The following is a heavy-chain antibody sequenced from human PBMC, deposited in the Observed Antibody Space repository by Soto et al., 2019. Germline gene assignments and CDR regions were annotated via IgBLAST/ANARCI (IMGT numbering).Heavy chain of an antibody. CDR3: ARDKGDYGIGYYFDY. J-gene: IGHJ4*02. V-gene: IGHV4-59*01. CDR2: IYYSGST. CDR1: GGSISSYY. D-gene: IGHD4-17*01. Sequence: PSETLSLTCTVSGGSISSYYWSWIRQPPGKGLEWIGYIYYSGSTNYNPSLKSRVTISVDTSKNQFSLKLSSVTAADTAVYYCARDKGDYGIGYYFDYWGQGTLVTVSS.